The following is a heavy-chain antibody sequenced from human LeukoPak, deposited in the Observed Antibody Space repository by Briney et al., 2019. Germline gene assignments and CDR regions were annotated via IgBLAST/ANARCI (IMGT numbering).Heavy chain of an antibody. Sequence: PGGSLRLSCAASGFTFSSYGMHWVRQAPGKGLEWVAVIWYDGSNKYYADSVKGRFTISRDNSKNTLYLQMNSLRAEGTAVYYCARAPKKYDFWSGYLGYYYYGMDVWGQGTTVTVSS. V-gene: IGHV3-33*01. D-gene: IGHD3-3*01. CDR2: IWYDGSNK. J-gene: IGHJ6*02. CDR3: ARAPKKYDFWSGYLGYYYYGMDV. CDR1: GFTFSSYG.